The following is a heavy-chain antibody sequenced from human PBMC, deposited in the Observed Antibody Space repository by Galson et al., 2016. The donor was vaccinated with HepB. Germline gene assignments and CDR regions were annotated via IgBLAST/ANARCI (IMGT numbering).Heavy chain of an antibody. D-gene: IGHD5-18*01. Sequence: SLRLSCAASGFSFSTYAMHWVRQAPGKGLEWVAVISYDGSTKYYADSVKGRFNISRDNSKNTLSLQMNSLTAEDTAVYFCARTPQLWYEATLFDNWGQGTLVTVTS. CDR3: ARTPQLWYEATLFDN. J-gene: IGHJ4*02. V-gene: IGHV3-30-3*01. CDR2: ISYDGSTK. CDR1: GFSFSTYA.